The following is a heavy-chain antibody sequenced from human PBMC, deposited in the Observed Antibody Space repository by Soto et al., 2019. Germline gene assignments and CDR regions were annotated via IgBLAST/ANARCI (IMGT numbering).Heavy chain of an antibody. D-gene: IGHD4-4*01. CDR1: GFTFSTYW. J-gene: IGHJ3*02. V-gene: IGHV3-74*01. CDR3: ARAKGNSGAFDI. Sequence: GGSLRLSCAASGFTFSTYWMHWVRQAPGKGLVWVSRIMSDGSNTDYADSVRGRLTVSRDNARNTLYLHMNSLRAEDTGLYYCARAKGNSGAFDIWGQGTIVTVSS. CDR2: IMSDGSNT.